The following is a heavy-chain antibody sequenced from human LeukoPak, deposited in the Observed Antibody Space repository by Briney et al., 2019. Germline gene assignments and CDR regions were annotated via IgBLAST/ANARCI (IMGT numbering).Heavy chain of an antibody. CDR1: GFTFSSYG. Sequence: GRSLRLSCAASGFTFSSYGMHWVRQAPGKEREWVAVIWYDGSNKYYADSVKGRFIISRDNSKNTLYLQMNSLRAEDTAVYYCARELGRVGAFDIWGQGTMVTVSS. J-gene: IGHJ3*02. V-gene: IGHV3-33*01. CDR2: IWYDGSNK. D-gene: IGHD1-26*01. CDR3: ARELGRVGAFDI.